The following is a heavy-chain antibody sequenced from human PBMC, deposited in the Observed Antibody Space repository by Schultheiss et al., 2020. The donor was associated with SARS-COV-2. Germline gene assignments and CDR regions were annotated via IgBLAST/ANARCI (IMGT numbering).Heavy chain of an antibody. CDR1: GFTFSSYG. V-gene: IGHV3-33*08. CDR3: ARERRSSSSTFDY. CDR2: IWYDGSNK. D-gene: IGHD6-6*01. J-gene: IGHJ4*02. Sequence: GGSLRLSCAASGFTFSSYGMHWVRQAPGKGLEWVAVIWYDGSNKYYADSVKGRFTISIDNAKNSLYLQMNSLRAEDTAVYYCARERRSSSSTFDYWGQGTLVTVSS.